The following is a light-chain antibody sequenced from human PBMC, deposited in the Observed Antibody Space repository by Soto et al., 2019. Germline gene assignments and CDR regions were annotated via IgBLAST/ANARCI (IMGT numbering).Light chain of an antibody. J-gene: IGKJ4*01. V-gene: IGKV2-28*01. Sequence: IVMTQSPLSLPVTPGEPASISCRSSQSLLHSNGYNYLDWYLQKPGQSPQLLIYLGSSRASGVPDRFSGSGSGTDFTLKISRVEAEDVGVYYCMQYLQTPRGFGGGTKVEIK. CDR1: QSLLHSNGYNY. CDR2: LGS. CDR3: MQYLQTPRG.